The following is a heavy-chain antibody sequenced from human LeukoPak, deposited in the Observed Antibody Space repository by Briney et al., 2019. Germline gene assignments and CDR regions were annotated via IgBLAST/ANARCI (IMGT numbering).Heavy chain of an antibody. D-gene: IGHD2-15*01. CDR2: IYHSGTT. CDR3: VRHDSTAYHPFDY. J-gene: IGHJ4*02. Sequence: SGTLSLSCAVSNCSFISSNWWSWVRQPPGKGLEWIGEIYHSGTTNYNPSLKSRVTVSVDKSKNQYSLKLSSVTAADTAVYYCVRHDSTAYHPFDYWGQGTLVTVSS. CDR1: NCSFISSNW. V-gene: IGHV4-4*02.